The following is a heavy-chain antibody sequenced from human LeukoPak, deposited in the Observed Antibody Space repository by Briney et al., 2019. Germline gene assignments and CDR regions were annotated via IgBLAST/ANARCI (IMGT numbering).Heavy chain of an antibody. D-gene: IGHD2-2*01. V-gene: IGHV3-48*03. CDR3: ARGVVPAASVDFGFDY. CDR1: GFTFSSYE. J-gene: IGHJ4*02. Sequence: GGSLRLSCAASGFTFSSYEMNWVRQAPGKGLEWVSYTSSSGSTIYYADSVKGRFTISRDNAKNSLYLQMNSLRAEDTAVYYCARGVVPAASVDFGFDYWGQGTLVTVSS. CDR2: TSSSGSTI.